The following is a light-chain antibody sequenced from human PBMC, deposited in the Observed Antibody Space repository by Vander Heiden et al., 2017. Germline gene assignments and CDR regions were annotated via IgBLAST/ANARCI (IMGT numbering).Light chain of an antibody. Sequence: DIVMTQSPDSLAVSLGERATINRKSSQSLLYSSNNRNYLAWYQQKPGQPPTLLIYWASARESGVPDRFSGSGSGTDFTLTISSLQAEDVAVYYCQQYFSTPLTFGGGTKVEIK. J-gene: IGKJ4*01. CDR2: WAS. V-gene: IGKV4-1*01. CDR3: QQYFSTPLT. CDR1: QSLLYSSNNRNY.